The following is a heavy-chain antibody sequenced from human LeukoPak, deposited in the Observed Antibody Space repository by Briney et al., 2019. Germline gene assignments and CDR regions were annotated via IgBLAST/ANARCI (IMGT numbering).Heavy chain of an antibody. CDR1: GFTFSDYY. V-gene: IGHV3-11*04. CDR3: ATEQWLDGNAFDI. J-gene: IGHJ3*02. CDR2: ISSSGSTI. D-gene: IGHD6-19*01. Sequence: PGGSLRLSCAASGFTFSDYYMSWIRQAPGKGLEWVSYISSSGSTIYYADSVKGRFTISRDNSKNTLFLQMNSLRPEDTAVYYCATEQWLDGNAFDIWGQGTMVTVSS.